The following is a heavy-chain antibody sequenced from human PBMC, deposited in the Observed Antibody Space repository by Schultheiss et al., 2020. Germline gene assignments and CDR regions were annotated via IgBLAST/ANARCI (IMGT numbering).Heavy chain of an antibody. Sequence: GGSLRLSCAASGFTFSDYYMSWVRQAPGKGLEWVSYISSSGVSIYYADSVKGRFTISRDNAKNSLFLQMNSLRAEDTAVYYCARDGGESSGYSYDYWGQGTLVTVSS. D-gene: IGHD3-22*01. CDR3: ARDGGESSGYSYDY. J-gene: IGHJ4*02. CDR1: GFTFSDYY. CDR2: ISSSGVSI. V-gene: IGHV3-11*01.